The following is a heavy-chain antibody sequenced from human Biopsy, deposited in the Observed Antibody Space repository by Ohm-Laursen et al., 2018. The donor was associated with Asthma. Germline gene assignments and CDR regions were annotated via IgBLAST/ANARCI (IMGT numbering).Heavy chain of an antibody. Sequence: SVKVSCRAPGGTFSNFAISWVRKAPGQGLEWLGGIMTVFGTTNYAQKFQGRVTITADESTSTAYMEVTSLRSEDTAIYYCARCQVGYSSGWSLLLKKIYYSGMDVWGQGTAVTVSS. V-gene: IGHV1-69*01. CDR1: GGTFSNFA. J-gene: IGHJ6*02. CDR2: IMTVFGTT. D-gene: IGHD6-19*01. CDR3: ARCQVGYSSGWSLLLKKIYYSGMDV.